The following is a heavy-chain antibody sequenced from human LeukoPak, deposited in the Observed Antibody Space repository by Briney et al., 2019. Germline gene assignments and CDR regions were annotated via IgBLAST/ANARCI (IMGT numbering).Heavy chain of an antibody. J-gene: IGHJ4*02. CDR1: GGSISSYY. Sequence: PSETLSLTCTVSGGSISSYYWSWIRQPPGKGLEWIGYIYYSGSTNYNPSLKSRVTISVDTSKNQFSLKLSSVTAADTAVYYCARQGQTWDLDYWGQGTLVTVSS. CDR3: ARQGQTWDLDY. V-gene: IGHV4-59*01. CDR2: IYYSGST. D-gene: IGHD1-26*01.